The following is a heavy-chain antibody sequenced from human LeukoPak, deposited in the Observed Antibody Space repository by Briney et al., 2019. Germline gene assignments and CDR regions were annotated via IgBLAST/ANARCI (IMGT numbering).Heavy chain of an antibody. D-gene: IGHD3-22*01. V-gene: IGHV3-7*04. CDR3: ARGTYYYEF. Sequence: GGSLRLSCAASKFTFSDYFMTWVRRAPGKGPEWVAYMNQLGTEKKYLDSVKGRFTISRDNVKNSLYLQMTSLRVDDTAVYYCARGTYYYEFWGQGTLVTVSS. CDR2: MNQLGTEK. J-gene: IGHJ4*02. CDR1: KFTFSDYF.